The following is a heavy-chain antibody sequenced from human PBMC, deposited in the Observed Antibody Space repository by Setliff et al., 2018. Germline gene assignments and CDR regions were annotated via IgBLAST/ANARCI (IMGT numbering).Heavy chain of an antibody. V-gene: IGHV1-69*05. D-gene: IGHD3-22*01. CDR3: VREGVDSRSSTDYRYYMDV. CDR2: TIPMFGTT. Sequence: SVKVSCKASGATFSSHGISWVRQAPGQGLEWTGGTIPMFGTTEYAQKFQGRLTIITDESTNTAFMQLSSLRSDDTAVYYCVREGVDSRSSTDYRYYMDVWG. J-gene: IGHJ6*03. CDR1: GATFSSHG.